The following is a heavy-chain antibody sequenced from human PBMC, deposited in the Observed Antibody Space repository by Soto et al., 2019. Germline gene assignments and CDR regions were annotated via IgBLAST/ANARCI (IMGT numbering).Heavy chain of an antibody. V-gene: IGHV3-23*01. J-gene: IGHJ3*02. D-gene: IGHD6-13*01. CDR2: IGGSGTIT. CDR3: AKDLGSGSSCRYALEM. CDR1: GFSFTSYA. Sequence: GGSLRLSCAASGFSFTSYAMNWVRQTPGQGLEWVSDIGGSGTITHYADSVKGRFTIFRDNSRNTLHLQMISLRVEDTGVYYCAKDLGSGSSCRYALEMWGQGTLVTVSS.